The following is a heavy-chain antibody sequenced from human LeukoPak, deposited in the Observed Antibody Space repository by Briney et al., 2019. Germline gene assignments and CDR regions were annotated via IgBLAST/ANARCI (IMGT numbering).Heavy chain of an antibody. CDR3: AKDDASSWYFFDF. CDR1: GFTFSSYG. V-gene: IGHV3-33*06. J-gene: IGHJ4*02. CDR2: IWYDGNKK. D-gene: IGHD6-13*01. Sequence: GGSLRLSCAASGFTFSSYGMHWVRQTPGKGLEWVAVIWYDGNKKYYADSVKGRFTISRGNSKNTLYLQMNSLRAEDTAVYYCAKDDASSWYFFDFWGQGTLVTVSS.